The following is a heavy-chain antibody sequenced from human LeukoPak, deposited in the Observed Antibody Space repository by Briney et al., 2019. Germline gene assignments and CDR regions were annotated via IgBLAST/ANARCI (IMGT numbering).Heavy chain of an antibody. CDR3: ARVSVAARSDYDFSSGYYTNINWFDP. V-gene: IGHV1-8*03. J-gene: IGHJ5*02. CDR2: MNLNSGNT. D-gene: IGHD3-3*01. Sequence: ASVKVSCKASGYTFTSYDINWVRQATGQGLEWMGGMNLNSGNTGYAQKFQGRVTITRNTSISTAYMELSSLRSEDTAVYYCARVSVAARSDYDFSSGYYTNINWFDPWGQGTLVTVSS. CDR1: GYTFTSYD.